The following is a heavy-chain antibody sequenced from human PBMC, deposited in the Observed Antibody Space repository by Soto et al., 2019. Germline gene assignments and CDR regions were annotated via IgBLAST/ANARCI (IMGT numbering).Heavy chain of an antibody. CDR2: IIPILGIA. J-gene: IGHJ3*02. Sequence: QVQLVQSGAEVKKPGSSVKVSCKASGGTFSSYTISWVRQAPGQGLEWMGRIIPILGIANYAQKFQGRVTITADKSTSTAYMELSSLRSEDTAVYYCARDGHDSGGEGFAFDIWGQGTMVTVSS. V-gene: IGHV1-69*08. CDR3: ARDGHDSGGEGFAFDI. CDR1: GGTFSSYT. D-gene: IGHD3-22*01.